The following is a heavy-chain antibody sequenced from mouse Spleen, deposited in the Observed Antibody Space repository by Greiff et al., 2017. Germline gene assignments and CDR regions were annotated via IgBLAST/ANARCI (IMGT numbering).Heavy chain of an antibody. V-gene: IGHV5-9-3*01. Sequence: EVQVVESGGGLVKPGGSLKLSCAASGFTFSSYAMSWVRQTPEKRLEWVATISSGGSYTYYPDSVKGRFTISRDNAKNTLYLQMSSVRSEDTAMYYCARRSHGFYFDYWGQGTTLTCSS. CDR1: GFTFSSYA. CDR2: ISSGGSYT. CDR3: ARRSHGFYFDY. J-gene: IGHJ2*01. D-gene: IGHD2-2*01.